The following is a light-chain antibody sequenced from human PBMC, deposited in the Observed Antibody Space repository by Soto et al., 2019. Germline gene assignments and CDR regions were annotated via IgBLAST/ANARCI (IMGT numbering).Light chain of an antibody. V-gene: IGKV3-20*01. J-gene: IGKJ5*01. Sequence: IVLTQSPDTLSLSPGETATLSCRASQSVSNTYLAWYQQKPGQAPRLLIYGASGRATAIPDRFSGSGSGTEFTLIINRLEPEDFALYYCQLYGTSIIFGQGTRLEIK. CDR3: QLYGTSII. CDR1: QSVSNTY. CDR2: GAS.